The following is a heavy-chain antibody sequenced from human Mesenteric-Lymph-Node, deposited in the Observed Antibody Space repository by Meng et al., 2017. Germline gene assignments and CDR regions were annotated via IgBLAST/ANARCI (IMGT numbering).Heavy chain of an antibody. J-gene: IGHJ5*02. D-gene: IGHD2-15*01. CDR2: IYHSGST. Sequence: SETLSLTCAVYGGSSSGYYWSWIRQPPGKGLGWIGCIYHSGSTYYDPSPKSRVTISVDTPKNQFSLKLTSVTAADTAVYYCARAGVVVAVVTFDPWGQGTLVTVSS. CDR1: GGSSSGYY. CDR3: ARAGVVVAVVTFDP. V-gene: IGHV4-34*01.